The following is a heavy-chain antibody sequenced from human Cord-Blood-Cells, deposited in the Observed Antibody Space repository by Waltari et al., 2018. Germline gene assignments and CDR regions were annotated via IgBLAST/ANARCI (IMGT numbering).Heavy chain of an antibody. CDR1: GYTLTELS. Sequence: QVQLVQSGAEVKKPGASVKVSCKVSGYTLTELSMHWVRQAPGQGLEWMGGCDPEDGETSYEQKFQGRVTMSEDTSTDTAYMELSSLRAEDTAVYYCATTYCSSTSCPYYYGMDVWGQGTTVTVSS. CDR2: CDPEDGET. J-gene: IGHJ6*02. CDR3: ATTYCSSTSCPYYYGMDV. D-gene: IGHD2-2*01. V-gene: IGHV1-24*01.